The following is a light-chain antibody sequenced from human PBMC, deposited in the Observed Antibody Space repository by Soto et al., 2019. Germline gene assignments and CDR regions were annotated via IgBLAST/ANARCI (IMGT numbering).Light chain of an antibody. Sequence: EIVMTQSPPTLSVSPGERATLSCRASQSVSSNLAWYQQKPGQAPRLLIYGASTRATGIPARFSVSGSGTEFSRTLCSQFTEDVVDDNCQPSINRTYSFGHGTKLE. CDR1: QSVSSN. CDR2: GAS. V-gene: IGKV3-15*01. CDR3: QPSINRTYS. J-gene: IGKJ2*01.